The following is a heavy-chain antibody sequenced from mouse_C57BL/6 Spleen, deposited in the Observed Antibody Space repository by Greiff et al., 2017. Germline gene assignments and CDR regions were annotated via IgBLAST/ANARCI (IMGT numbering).Heavy chain of an antibody. Sequence: EVHLVESGGGLVQPGGSMKLSCVASGFTFSNYWMNWVRQSPEKGLEWVAQIRLKSDNYATHYAESVKGRFTISRDDSKSSVYLQMNNLRAEDTGIYYCTPYYAHYYAMDYWGQGTSVTVSS. D-gene: IGHD1-1*01. J-gene: IGHJ4*01. CDR2: IRLKSDNYAT. V-gene: IGHV6-3*01. CDR1: GFTFSNYW. CDR3: TPYYAHYYAMDY.